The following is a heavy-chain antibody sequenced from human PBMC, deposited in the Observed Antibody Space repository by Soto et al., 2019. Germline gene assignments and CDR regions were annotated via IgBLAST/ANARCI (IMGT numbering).Heavy chain of an antibody. CDR2: INAGNGNT. J-gene: IGHJ6*02. CDR3: ARRVEGMDV. CDR1: GGTFSTYA. Sequence: ASVKVSCKTSGGTFSTYAIHWVRQAPGQRLEWMGWINAGNGNTRYSQRFQGRVTITRDTSASTAYMELSSLRSEDTAVYYCARRVEGMDVWGQGTTVTVSS. V-gene: IGHV1-3*01.